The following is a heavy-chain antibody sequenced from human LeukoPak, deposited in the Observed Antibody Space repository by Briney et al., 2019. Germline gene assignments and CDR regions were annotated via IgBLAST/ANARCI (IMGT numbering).Heavy chain of an antibody. V-gene: IGHV4-59*08. CDR2: IHYNEIT. Sequence: SETLSLTCTVSGSMYNYYWSWIRQPPGKGLEWIGYIHYNEITNYSPSLKSRVTMSLDTSKNQVSLKLNSVSAADTAVYYCARHISSGGTYAHFDYWGQGTLVTVSS. CDR1: GSMYNYY. CDR3: ARHISSGGTYAHFDY. D-gene: IGHD1-26*01. J-gene: IGHJ4*02.